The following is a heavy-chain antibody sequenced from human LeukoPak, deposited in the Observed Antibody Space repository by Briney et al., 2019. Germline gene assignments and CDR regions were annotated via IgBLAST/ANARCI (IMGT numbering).Heavy chain of an antibody. V-gene: IGHV4-4*07. D-gene: IGHD4-17*01. Sequence: SETLSLTCFVTGGSISYYYWSWIRQPAGKGLEWIGRLYTSGSTDYNPSLKSRVTMSVDTSKNQFSLKLRSVTAADTAVYYCARGTVTTLFDCWGQGTLVTVSS. CDR3: ARGTVTTLFDC. CDR2: LYTSGST. J-gene: IGHJ4*02. CDR1: GGSISYYY.